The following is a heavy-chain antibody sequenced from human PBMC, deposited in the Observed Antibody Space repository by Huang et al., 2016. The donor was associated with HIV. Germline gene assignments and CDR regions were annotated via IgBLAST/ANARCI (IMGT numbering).Heavy chain of an antibody. CDR1: GFKLSGFG. CDR2: ISYDGRSQ. V-gene: IGHV3-30*18. J-gene: IGHJ4*02. D-gene: IGHD2-15*01. Sequence: QVHLVESGGGVVQPGVSLRLSCAASGFKLSGFGMHWVRQAPGKGLEWVAVISYDGRSQFYTDSVKGRFTISRDNSDNTLSLQMKGLRPDDTAVYYCAKESRWFSDFDHWGQGVLVSVSS. CDR3: AKESRWFSDFDH.